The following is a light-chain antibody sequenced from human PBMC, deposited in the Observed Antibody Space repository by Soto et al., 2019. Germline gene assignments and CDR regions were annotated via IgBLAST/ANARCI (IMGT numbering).Light chain of an antibody. CDR3: QYYDSSLSGSV. Sequence: QSVLTQPPSVSGAPGQTVTISCTETNSNIGSDYEVHWYQQLPEKAPKLLIFRNNNRPSGVPDRFSASKSGTSASLAITGLQPEDEGYYFCQYYDSSLSGSVFGGGTKLTVL. CDR2: RNN. J-gene: IGLJ3*02. V-gene: IGLV1-40*01. CDR1: NSNIGSDYE.